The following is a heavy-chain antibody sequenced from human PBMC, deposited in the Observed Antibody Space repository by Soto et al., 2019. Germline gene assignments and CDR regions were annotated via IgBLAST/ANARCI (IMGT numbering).Heavy chain of an antibody. V-gene: IGHV4-34*01. CDR3: ARHQYGRYGMDV. Sequence: SETLSLTCAVYGGSFSGYYWSWIRQPPGKGLEWIGEINHSGSTNYNPSLKSRVTISVDTSKNQFSLKLSSVTAADTAVYYCARHQYGRYGMDVWGQGXTVTVSS. D-gene: IGHD2-2*01. CDR2: INHSGST. J-gene: IGHJ6*02. CDR1: GGSFSGYY.